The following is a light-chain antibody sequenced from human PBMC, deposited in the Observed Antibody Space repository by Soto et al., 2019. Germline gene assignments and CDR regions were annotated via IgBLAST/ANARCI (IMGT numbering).Light chain of an antibody. CDR1: QSVSSN. Sequence: EIVMTQSPATLSVSPGERATLSCRASQSVSSNLAWYQQKPGQAPRLLIYGASTRATGIPARFSGSGSGTEFTLTISSLQSEDFAVDYCQQYTNWPPDTFGQGTKLEIK. J-gene: IGKJ2*01. CDR3: QQYTNWPPDT. CDR2: GAS. V-gene: IGKV3-15*01.